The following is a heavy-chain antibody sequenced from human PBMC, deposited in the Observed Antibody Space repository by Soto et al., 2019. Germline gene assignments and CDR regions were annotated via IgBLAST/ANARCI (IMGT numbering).Heavy chain of an antibody. J-gene: IGHJ4*02. Sequence: HEHLVQSGAEVKRPGASLKVSGKASGSSFTGYYIHWVRQAPGQGLEWMGWINPDSGATNYAQNFQGRVTLTSDTSISTASMDLTSLTSDDTAVYYCARGDYGTGGYPFPYFDYWGQGTLVIVSS. CDR1: GSSFTGYY. CDR3: ARGDYGTGGYPFPYFDY. CDR2: INPDSGAT. D-gene: IGHD2-8*02. V-gene: IGHV1-2*02.